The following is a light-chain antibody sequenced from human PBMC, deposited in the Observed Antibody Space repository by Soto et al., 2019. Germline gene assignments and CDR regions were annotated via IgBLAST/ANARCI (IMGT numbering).Light chain of an antibody. J-gene: IGLJ1*01. CDR1: SSNIGAGYD. Sequence: QSVLTQPPSVSGAPGQRVTISCTVSSSNIGAGYDVHWYQQLPGTAPKLLIYGNSNRPSGVPDRFSGSKSGTSASLAITGLQAEDEADYYCQSYDSSLSGSNVFGTGTKLTVL. CDR3: QSYDSSLSGSNV. CDR2: GNS. V-gene: IGLV1-40*01.